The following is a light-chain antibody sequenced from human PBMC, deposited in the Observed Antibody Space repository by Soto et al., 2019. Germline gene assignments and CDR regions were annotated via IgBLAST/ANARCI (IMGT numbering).Light chain of an antibody. CDR3: VLYMGSGISV. CDR2: NTD. Sequence: QAVVTQEPSFSVSPGGTVTLTCGLSSGSVSTSYYPSWYHQTPGQAPRTLIHNTDTRSSGVPDRFSGSILGNKAALTITGAQADDESDYYCVLYMGSGISVFGGGTKLTVL. CDR1: SGSVSTSYY. V-gene: IGLV8-61*01. J-gene: IGLJ2*01.